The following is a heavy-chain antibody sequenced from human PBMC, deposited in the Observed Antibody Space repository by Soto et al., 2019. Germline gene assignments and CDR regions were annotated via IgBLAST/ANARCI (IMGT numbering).Heavy chain of an antibody. J-gene: IGHJ4*02. D-gene: IGHD2-21*02. CDR2: ITAGNGNT. Sequence: QVQLVQSGAEEKKPGASVKVSCKASGYTFTSYAMHWVRQAPGQRLEWMGWITAGNGNTKYSQKFQGRVTITRDTSASTAYMELSILRSEDTAVYYCARSIVVVTALDYWGQGTLVTVSS. CDR1: GYTFTSYA. V-gene: IGHV1-3*05. CDR3: ARSIVVVTALDY.